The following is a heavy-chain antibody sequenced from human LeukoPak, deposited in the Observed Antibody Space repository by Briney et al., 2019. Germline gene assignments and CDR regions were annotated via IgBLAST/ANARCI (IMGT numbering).Heavy chain of an antibody. CDR1: GFTFSSYW. V-gene: IGHV3-74*01. CDR2: INSDGSST. J-gene: IGHJ5*02. D-gene: IGHD6-19*01. CDR3: TRHVGGSGWYLTGWFDP. Sequence: PGGSLRLSCAASGFTFSSYWMHWVRQAPGKGLVWVSRINSDGSSTFYADSVKGRFTISRDNAKNTLYLQMNSLRAEDTAVYYCTRHVGGSGWYLTGWFDPWGQGTLVTVSS.